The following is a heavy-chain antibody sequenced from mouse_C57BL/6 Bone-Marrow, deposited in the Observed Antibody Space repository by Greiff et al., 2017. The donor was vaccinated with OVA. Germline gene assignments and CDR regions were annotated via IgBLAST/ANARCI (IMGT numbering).Heavy chain of an antibody. CDR3: ARRGNYYGIFAY. Sequence: EVQGVESGGGLVKPGGSLKLSCAASGFTFSSYTMSWVRQTPEKRLEWVATISGGGGNTYYPDSVKGRFTISRDNAKNTLYLQMSSLRSEDTALYYCARRGNYYGIFAYWGQGTLVTVSA. V-gene: IGHV5-9*01. CDR1: GFTFSSYT. CDR2: ISGGGGNT. D-gene: IGHD2-1*01. J-gene: IGHJ3*01.